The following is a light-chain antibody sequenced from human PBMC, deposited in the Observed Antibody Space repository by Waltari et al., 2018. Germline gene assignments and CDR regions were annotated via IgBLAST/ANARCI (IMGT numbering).Light chain of an antibody. V-gene: IGLV2-8*01. J-gene: IGLJ2*01. CDR1: PSDIGGYKF. Sequence: LTQPPSASGSPGQSVTISCTGTPSDIGGYKFVSWFQQHPGKAPKLVIYDVSERPSGVPDRFSGSKSGSTATLTVSGLQAEDEADYYCSSYGGKNNLIFGGGTTLTVL. CDR3: SSYGGKNNLI. CDR2: DVS.